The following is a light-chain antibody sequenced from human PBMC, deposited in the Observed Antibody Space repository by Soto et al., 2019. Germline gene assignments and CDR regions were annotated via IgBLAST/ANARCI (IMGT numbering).Light chain of an antibody. Sequence: QSVLTQPAAVSGSPGQSITISCIGSNSDIGSYNLVSWYRQHPGKVPKLLIYEGSRRPSGISDRFSGSKSGNTASLTISGLQAEDEADYYCYSYAPGGSFVFGSVTKLTVL. CDR1: NSDIGSYNL. V-gene: IGLV2-23*01. J-gene: IGLJ1*01. CDR3: YSYAPGGSFV. CDR2: EGS.